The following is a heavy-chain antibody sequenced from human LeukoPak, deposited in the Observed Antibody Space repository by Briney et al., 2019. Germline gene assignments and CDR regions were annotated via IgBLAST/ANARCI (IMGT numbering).Heavy chain of an antibody. V-gene: IGHV4-59*01. CDR2: IYYSGST. D-gene: IGHD4-17*01. J-gene: IGHJ4*02. CDR1: GGSISTYY. Sequence: PSETLSLTCSVSGGSISTYYWSWIRQPPGKGLEWIGYIYYSGSTNYNPSLKSRVTISVDTSENQFSLKLSSVTAADTAVYYCARAADYGDYYFDYWGQGTLVTVSS. CDR3: ARAADYGDYYFDY.